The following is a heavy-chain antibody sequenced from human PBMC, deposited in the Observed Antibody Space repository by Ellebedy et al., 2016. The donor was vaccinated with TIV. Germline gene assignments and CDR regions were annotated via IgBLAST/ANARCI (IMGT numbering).Heavy chain of an antibody. Sequence: GESLKISCAASGFTFSFYSMNWVRQAPGKGLEWVSYISSSSSTIYYADSVKGRFTISRDNAKNSVYLQVNSLRDEDTAVYYCFLRIRRGYWGQGTLVTVS. CDR1: GFTFSFYS. CDR3: FLRIRRGY. V-gene: IGHV3-48*02. CDR2: ISSSSSTI. D-gene: IGHD2/OR15-2a*01. J-gene: IGHJ4*02.